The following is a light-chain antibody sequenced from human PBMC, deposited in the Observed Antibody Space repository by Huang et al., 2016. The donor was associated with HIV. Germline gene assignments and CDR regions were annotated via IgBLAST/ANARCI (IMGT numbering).Light chain of an antibody. V-gene: IGKV3-20*01. CDR1: QSGSSSY. CDR3: QQYGSSRT. J-gene: IGKJ1*01. CDR2: GAS. Sequence: EIVLTQSPGTLSLSPGERATLSCRASQSGSSSYLAGYQQKPGQAPRLLIYGASSRATGSPARFSGSGSGTDFTLTISRLEPEDFAVYYCQQYGSSRTFGQGTKVEIK.